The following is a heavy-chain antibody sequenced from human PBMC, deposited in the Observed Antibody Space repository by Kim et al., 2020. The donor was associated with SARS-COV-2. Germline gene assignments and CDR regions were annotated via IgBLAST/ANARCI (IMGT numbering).Heavy chain of an antibody. V-gene: IGHV4-59*08. CDR3: ARLGKSGYSYFDY. Sequence: SNPPLKSRVTISVDTSKNQFSLKLSSVTAADAAVYYCARLGKSGYSYFDYWGQGTLVTVSS. D-gene: IGHD5-18*01. J-gene: IGHJ4*02.